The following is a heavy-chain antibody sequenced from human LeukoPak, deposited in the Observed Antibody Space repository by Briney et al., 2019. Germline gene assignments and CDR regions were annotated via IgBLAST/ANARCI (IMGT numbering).Heavy chain of an antibody. V-gene: IGHV3-48*03. Sequence: GGSLRLSCAASGFTFSSYEMNWVRQAPGEGLKWFSYISSSGSTIYYADSVKGRFTISRDNAKNSLYLQMNSLRAEDTAVYYCAGIDYYDSSGYYYVEDYWGQGTLVTVSS. CDR2: ISSSGSTI. CDR1: GFTFSSYE. CDR3: AGIDYYDSSGYYYVEDY. D-gene: IGHD3-22*01. J-gene: IGHJ4*02.